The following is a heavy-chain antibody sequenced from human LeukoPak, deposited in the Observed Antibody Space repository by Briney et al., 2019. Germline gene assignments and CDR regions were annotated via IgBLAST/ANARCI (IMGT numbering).Heavy chain of an antibody. CDR1: GFTFSSYA. CDR2: ISYDGSNK. J-gene: IGHJ4*02. V-gene: IGHV3-30*04. CDR3: AKSQVATTQSFAY. Sequence: GGSLRLSCAASGFTFSSYAMHWVRQAPGKGLEWVAVISYDGSNKYYADSVKGRFTISRDNSKNTLYLQMNSLRAEDTAVYYCAKSQVATTQSFAYWGQGTLVTVSS. D-gene: IGHD5-12*01.